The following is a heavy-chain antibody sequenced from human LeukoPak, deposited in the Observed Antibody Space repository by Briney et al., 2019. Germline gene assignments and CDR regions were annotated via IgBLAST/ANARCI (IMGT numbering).Heavy chain of an antibody. Sequence: KPGGSLRLSCAASGFTFSSYSMNWVLQAPGKGLEWVSSISSSSSYIYYADSVKGRFTISRDNAKNSLYLQMNSLRAEDTAVYYCASGADILTGYWTPFDYWGQGTLVTVSS. V-gene: IGHV3-21*01. CDR3: ASGADILTGYWTPFDY. CDR1: GFTFSSYS. CDR2: ISSSSSYI. D-gene: IGHD3-9*01. J-gene: IGHJ4*02.